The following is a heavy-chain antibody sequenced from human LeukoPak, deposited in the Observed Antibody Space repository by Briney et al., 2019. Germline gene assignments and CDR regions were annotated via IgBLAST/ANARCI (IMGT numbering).Heavy chain of an antibody. CDR2: VHYSGST. J-gene: IGHJ6*02. Sequence: PSETLSLTCTVSGGSNSNYYWSWMRQSPGEGLEWIGYVHYSGSTNYNPSLKSRVTVSVDMSQNQFSLKLNSVTAADTAVYFCARHSGFLTLYYSGLDVWGQGTTVTVSS. CDR3: ARHSGFLTLYYSGLDV. D-gene: IGHD6-19*01. V-gene: IGHV4-59*08. CDR1: GGSNSNYY.